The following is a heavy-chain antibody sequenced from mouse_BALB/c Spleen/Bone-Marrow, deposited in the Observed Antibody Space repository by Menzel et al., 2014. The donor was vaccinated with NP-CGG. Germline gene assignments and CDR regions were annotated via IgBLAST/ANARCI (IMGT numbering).Heavy chain of an antibody. CDR2: ISGGGSYT. V-gene: IGHV5-9-2*01. CDR1: GFSFNSYG. CDR3: ARHAYYDQTEVSFVY. D-gene: IGHD2-4*01. J-gene: IGHJ3*01. Sequence: EVQGVESGGGLVKSGGSLKLSCAASGFSFNSYGMSWVRQTPEKRLEWVATISGGGSYTFYPDSVKGRFTISRDNAKNKVYLQMSSLRSEDTALYYCARHAYYDQTEVSFVYWGQGTLVTVSA.